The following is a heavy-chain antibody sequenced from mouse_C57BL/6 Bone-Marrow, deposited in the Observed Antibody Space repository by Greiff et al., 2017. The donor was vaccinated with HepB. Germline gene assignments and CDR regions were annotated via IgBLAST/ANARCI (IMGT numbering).Heavy chain of an antibody. CDR1: GFTFSDYY. J-gene: IGHJ1*03. V-gene: IGHV5-16*01. CDR3: AREGDLITTVVAHWYFDV. Sequence: EVKLMESEGGLVQPGSSMKLSCTASGFTFSDYYMAWVRQVPEKGLEWVANINYDGSSTYYLDSLKSRFIISRDNAKNILYLQMSSLKSEDTATYYCAREGDLITTVVAHWYFDVWGTGTTVTVSS. CDR2: INYDGSST. D-gene: IGHD1-1*01.